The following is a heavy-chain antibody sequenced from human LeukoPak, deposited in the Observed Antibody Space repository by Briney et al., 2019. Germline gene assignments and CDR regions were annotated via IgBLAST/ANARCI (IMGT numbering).Heavy chain of an antibody. CDR1: GFTFSSYE. CDR2: ISTTGSSI. D-gene: IGHD4-17*01. J-gene: IGHJ6*03. V-gene: IGHV3-48*03. Sequence: PGGSLRLSCAASGFTFSSYEMNWVRQAPGKGLEWVSYISTTGSSIYYADSVKGRFTISRDNAKNSLYLQMNSLRAEDTAVYYCARVGVTTIYYYYYYMDVWGKGTTVTISS. CDR3: ARVGVTTIYYYYYYMDV.